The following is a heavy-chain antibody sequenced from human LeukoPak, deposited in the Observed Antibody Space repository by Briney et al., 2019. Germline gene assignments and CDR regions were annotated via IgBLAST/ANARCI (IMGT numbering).Heavy chain of an antibody. CDR3: AKDSPRWARYYCDSSGYYT. Sequence: GGSLRLSCAASGFTFSSYAMSWVRQAPGKGLEWVSAISGSGGSTYYADSVKGRFTISRDNSKNTLYLQMNSLRAEDTAVYYCAKDSPRWARYYCDSSGYYTWGQGTLVTVSS. V-gene: IGHV3-23*01. J-gene: IGHJ5*02. CDR1: GFTFSSYA. CDR2: ISGSGGST. D-gene: IGHD3-22*01.